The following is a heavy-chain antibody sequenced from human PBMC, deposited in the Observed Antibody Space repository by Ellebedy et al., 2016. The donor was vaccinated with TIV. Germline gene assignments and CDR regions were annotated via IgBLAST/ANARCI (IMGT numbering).Heavy chain of an antibody. V-gene: IGHV1-69*13. Sequence: SVKVSCXASGGTFSSYAISWVRQAPGQGLEWMGGIIPIFGTANYAQKFQGRVTITADESTSTAYMELSSLRSEDTAVYYCARGHASGQYYYYGMDAWGQGTTVTVSS. CDR2: IIPIFGTA. J-gene: IGHJ6*02. D-gene: IGHD3-3*01. CDR1: GGTFSSYA. CDR3: ARGHASGQYYYYGMDA.